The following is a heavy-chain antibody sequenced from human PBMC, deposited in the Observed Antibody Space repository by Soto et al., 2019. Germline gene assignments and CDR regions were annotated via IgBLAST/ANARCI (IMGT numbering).Heavy chain of an antibody. D-gene: IGHD2-21*02. CDR2: INAGNGNT. J-gene: IGHJ4*02. CDR1: GYTFTNYA. V-gene: IGHV1-3*01. CDR3: ARDGLPPPTFGTANFHY. Sequence: QVPLVQSGAEVKKPGASVKVSCKASGYTFTNYAMHWVRQAPGQRLEWMGWINAGNGNTKYSQKFQGRVTINRDTSASSTYMELSSLRSEDTAVYYSARDGLPPPTFGTANFHYWGQGTLVTDSS.